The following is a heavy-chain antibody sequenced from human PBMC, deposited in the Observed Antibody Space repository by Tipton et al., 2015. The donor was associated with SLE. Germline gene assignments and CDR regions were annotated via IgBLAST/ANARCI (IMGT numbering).Heavy chain of an antibody. J-gene: IGHJ3*02. CDR1: GFTFSNAW. Sequence: SLRLSCAASGFTFSNAWMSWVRQAPGKGLEWVGRIKSKTDGGTTDYAAPVKGRFTISRDDSKNTLYLQMNSLKTEDTAVYYGTTGPGWMPDAFDIWGQGTMVTVSS. CDR3: TTGPGWMPDAFDI. CDR2: IKSKTDGGTT. V-gene: IGHV3-15*01. D-gene: IGHD2-2*01.